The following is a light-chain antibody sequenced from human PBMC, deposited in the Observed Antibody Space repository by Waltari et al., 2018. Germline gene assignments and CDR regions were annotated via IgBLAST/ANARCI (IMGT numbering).Light chain of an antibody. Sequence: DIVMTQSPDSLAVSLGERATINCKSSQSVLYSSNNKNYLAWYQQRSGQPPKLLIYWASIRESGVSDRFSGSASGTDFTLTISSLQAEDVAVYYGQQYYSTPSTFGGGTKVEIK. V-gene: IGKV4-1*01. CDR3: QQYYSTPST. J-gene: IGKJ4*01. CDR1: QSVLYSSNNKNY. CDR2: WAS.